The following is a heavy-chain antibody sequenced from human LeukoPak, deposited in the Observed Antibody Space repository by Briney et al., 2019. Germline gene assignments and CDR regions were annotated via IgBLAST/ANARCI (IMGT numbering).Heavy chain of an antibody. J-gene: IGHJ4*02. CDR2: IYTSGST. V-gene: IGHV4-61*02. Sequence: SETLSLTCTVSGASISSGNDYWSWIRQPAGKGLEWIGRIYTSGSTNYNPSLKSRVTISVDTSKNQFSLKLSSVTAADTAVYYCARRIGYSYDYWGQGTLVTVSS. D-gene: IGHD5-18*01. CDR1: GASISSGNDY. CDR3: ARRIGYSYDY.